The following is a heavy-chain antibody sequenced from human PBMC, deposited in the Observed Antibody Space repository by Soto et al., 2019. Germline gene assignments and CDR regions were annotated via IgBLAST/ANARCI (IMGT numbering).Heavy chain of an antibody. J-gene: IGHJ4*02. D-gene: IGHD6-19*01. CDR2: INHSGST. V-gene: IGHV4-34*01. CDR3: ARGSISVAGSEAAGSIFDY. Sequence: PSETLSLTCAVYGWSFSGYYWSWIRQPPGKGLEWIGEINHSGSTNYHPSLKSRVTISVDTSKNQFSLKLSSVTAADTAVYYCARGSISVAGSEAAGSIFDYWGQGTLVTVSS. CDR1: GWSFSGYY.